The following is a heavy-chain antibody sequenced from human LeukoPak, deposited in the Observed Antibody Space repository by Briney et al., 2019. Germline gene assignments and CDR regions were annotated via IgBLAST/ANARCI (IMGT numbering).Heavy chain of an antibody. CDR1: GFTFGSYW. CDR2: IKQDGSEK. Sequence: GALRLSCAASGFTFGSYWMTWVRQAPGKGLEWVANIKQDGSEKYYVDSVKGRFTISRDNAENSLYLQMNSLRAEDTAGYYCARLGDNADFDSWGQGTLVTVSS. J-gene: IGHJ4*02. V-gene: IGHV3-7*01. D-gene: IGHD2-21*02. CDR3: ARLGDNADFDS.